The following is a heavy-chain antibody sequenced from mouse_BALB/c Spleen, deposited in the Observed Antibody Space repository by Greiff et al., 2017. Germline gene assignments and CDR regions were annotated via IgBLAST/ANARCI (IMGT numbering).Heavy chain of an antibody. Sequence: VQLQQSGPELVKPGASVKISCKASGYSFTGYFMNWVMQSHGKSLEWIGRINPYNGDTFYNQKFKGKATLTADKSSSTAYMQLSSLTSEDSAVYFCARDSWFAYWGQGTLVTVSA. J-gene: IGHJ3*01. CDR2: INPYNGDT. CDR3: ARDSWFAY. D-gene: IGHD3-2*01. V-gene: IGHV1-20*01. CDR1: GYSFTGYF.